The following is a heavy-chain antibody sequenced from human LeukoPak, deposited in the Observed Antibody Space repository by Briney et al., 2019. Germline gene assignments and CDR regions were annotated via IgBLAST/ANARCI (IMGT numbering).Heavy chain of an antibody. CDR3: ANALWFGELFTY. D-gene: IGHD3-10*01. CDR1: GFTFSDYY. V-gene: IGHV3-11*03. Sequence: PGGSLRLSCTASGFTFSDYYMSWIRQAPGKGLEWVSYISSSSDYTNYADSVKGRFTISRDNAKNPLYLQMNSLRAEDTAVYYCANALWFGELFTYWGQGTLVTVSS. CDR2: ISSSSDYT. J-gene: IGHJ4*02.